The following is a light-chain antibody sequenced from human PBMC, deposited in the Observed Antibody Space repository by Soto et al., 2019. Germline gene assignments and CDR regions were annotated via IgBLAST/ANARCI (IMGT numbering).Light chain of an antibody. CDR2: AAS. CDR1: QDISNF. CDR3: QQYYSFPLT. Sequence: IRMTQSPSSFSSSTGDRVTITCRASQDISNFLAWYQQKPGKAPKLLMYAASTLHGGVPSRFSGSGSGTDFTLTISFLQSADFATYYCQQYYSFPLTFGGGTNVEFK. J-gene: IGKJ4*01. V-gene: IGKV1-8*01.